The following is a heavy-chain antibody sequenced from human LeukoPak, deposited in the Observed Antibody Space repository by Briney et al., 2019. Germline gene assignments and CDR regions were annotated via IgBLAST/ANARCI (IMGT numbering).Heavy chain of an antibody. J-gene: IGHJ4*02. CDR2: IKQDGSEK. Sequence: GGSLRLSCAASGFTFSSYWMSWVRQAPGKGLEWVANIKQDGSEKYYVDSVKGRFTISRDNSKNTLYLQMNSLRAEDTAVYYCAKAGSIRFDYWGQGTLVTVSS. CDR1: GFTFSSYW. V-gene: IGHV3-7*03. CDR3: AKAGSIRFDY. D-gene: IGHD1-26*01.